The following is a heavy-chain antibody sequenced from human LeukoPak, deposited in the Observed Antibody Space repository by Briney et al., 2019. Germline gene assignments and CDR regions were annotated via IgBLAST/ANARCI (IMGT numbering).Heavy chain of an antibody. CDR1: GFSVSSTY. CDR2: IYTSGST. D-gene: IGHD1/OR15-1a*01. V-gene: IGHV3-66*03. Sequence: GGSLRLTCAASGFSVSSTYMSWVRQAPGKGLEWVSLIYTSGSTFYADSVMGRFTISRDNSKNTLFLQMNSLRAEDSAVYYCTRDRAGTQSWVGFDLWGQGTLVTVSS. J-gene: IGHJ5*02. CDR3: TRDRAGTQSWVGFDL.